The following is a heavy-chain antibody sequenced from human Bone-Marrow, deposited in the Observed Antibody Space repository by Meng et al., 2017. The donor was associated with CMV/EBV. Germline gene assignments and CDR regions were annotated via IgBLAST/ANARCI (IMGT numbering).Heavy chain of an antibody. V-gene: IGHV1-8*01. CDR2: MNPNSGNT. Sequence: AAVKVSCKASGYTFTSYDINWVRQATGQGLEWMGWMNPNSGNTGYAQKCQGRVTMTRNTSISTAYMGLSSLSSEDTAVYYCARGPGLAAAGTVLYYYYGKDVWGQGTTVTVSS. CDR1: GYTFTSYD. J-gene: IGHJ6*02. D-gene: IGHD6-13*01. CDR3: ARGPGLAAAGTVLYYYYGKDV.